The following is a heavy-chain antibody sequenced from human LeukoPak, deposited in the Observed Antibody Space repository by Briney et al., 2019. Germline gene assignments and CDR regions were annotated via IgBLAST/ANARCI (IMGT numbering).Heavy chain of an antibody. CDR2: IDPSDSYT. V-gene: IGHV5-10-1*01. CDR3: AIHGYSSGWTAYYYYYYGMDV. CDR1: GYSFTSYW. D-gene: IGHD6-19*01. Sequence: HGESLKISCKGSGYSFTSYWISWVRQMPGKGLEWMGRIDPSDSYTNYSPSFQGHVTISADKSISTAYLQWSSLKASDTAMYYCAIHGYSSGWTAYYYYYYGMDVWGQGTTVTVSS. J-gene: IGHJ6*02.